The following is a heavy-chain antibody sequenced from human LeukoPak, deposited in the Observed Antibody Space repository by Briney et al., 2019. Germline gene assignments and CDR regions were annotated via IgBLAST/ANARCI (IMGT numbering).Heavy chain of an antibody. CDR1: GFIFSSYA. CDR3: ARGEYDLLTGVYDTYGIDV. V-gene: IGHV3-30-3*01. CDR2: ISYDGNYK. Sequence: GGSLRLSCVASGFIFSSYALHWVRQAPGKGLEWVAVISYDGNYKYYADSVKGRFTISRDNSKSTLFLQMNSLRPEDTAVYYCARGEYDLLTGVYDTYGIDVWGQGTTVTVSS. D-gene: IGHD3-9*01. J-gene: IGHJ6*02.